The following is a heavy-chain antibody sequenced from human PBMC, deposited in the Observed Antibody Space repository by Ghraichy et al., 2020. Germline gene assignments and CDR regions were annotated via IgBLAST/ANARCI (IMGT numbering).Heavy chain of an antibody. CDR1: GFTFDDYA. CDR3: AIGVGATTLAEY. V-gene: IGHV3-43D*03. D-gene: IGHD1-26*01. Sequence: GGSLRLSCAASGFTFDDYAMHWVRQAPGKGLEWVSLISWDGGSTYYADSVKGRFTISRDNSKNSLYLQMNSLRAEDTALYYCAIGVGATTLAEYWGQGTLVTVSS. J-gene: IGHJ4*02. CDR2: ISWDGGST.